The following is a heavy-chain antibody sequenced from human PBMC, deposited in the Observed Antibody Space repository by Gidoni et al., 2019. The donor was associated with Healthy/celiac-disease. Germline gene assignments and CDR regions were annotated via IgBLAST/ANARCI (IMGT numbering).Heavy chain of an antibody. D-gene: IGHD6-6*01. V-gene: IGHV3-30-3*01. Sequence: QVQLVESVGGVVQPGWSLRLSCAASGFPCSSYAMHWVRQAPGKGLEWVAVISYGRSNKYYADSVKGRFTISRDNSKNTLYLQMNSLRAEDTAVYYCARDIEQLVALDYWGQGTLVTVSS. J-gene: IGHJ4*02. CDR3: ARDIEQLVALDY. CDR1: GFPCSSYA. CDR2: ISYGRSNK.